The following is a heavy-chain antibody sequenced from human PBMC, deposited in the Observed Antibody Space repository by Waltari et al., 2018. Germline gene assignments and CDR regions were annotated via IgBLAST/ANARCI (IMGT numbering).Heavy chain of an antibody. CDR3: AKSSGSYYEVFDY. CDR2: ISGSCGTT. Sequence: EVRLVESGGGLVQPGGSLRLSCAASGFAFANYGMSWVRQAPGKGLECVSSISGSCGTTDYADSVKGRFTMSKDNSKNTLFLQMNSLRVDDTADYYCAKSSGSYYEVFDYWGRGTLVTVSS. V-gene: IGHV3-23*04. D-gene: IGHD1-26*01. CDR1: GFAFANYG. J-gene: IGHJ4*02.